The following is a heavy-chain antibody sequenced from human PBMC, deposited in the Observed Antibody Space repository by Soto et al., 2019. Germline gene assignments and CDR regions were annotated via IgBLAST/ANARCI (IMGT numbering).Heavy chain of an antibody. D-gene: IGHD6-19*01. J-gene: IGHJ6*02. Sequence: GGSLGLSCAASGFTLITYAMHWVRKAQGKGWEWGPVISYDGSNKYYADSVKGRFTISRDNSKNTLYLQMNSLRAEDTAVYYCAKDRSSGWYYYGMDVWGQGTTVTVSS. V-gene: IGHV3-30*18. CDR2: ISYDGSNK. CDR3: AKDRSSGWYYYGMDV. CDR1: GFTLITYA.